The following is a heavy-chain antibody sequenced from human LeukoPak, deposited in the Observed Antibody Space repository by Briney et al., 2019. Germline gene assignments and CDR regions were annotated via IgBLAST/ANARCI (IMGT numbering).Heavy chain of an antibody. J-gene: IGHJ4*02. Sequence: PGGSLRLFCAASGFTVSSNYMSWVRQAPGKGLEWVSVIYSGGSTYYADSVKGRFTISRDNSKNTLFLQLNSLRAEDTAVYYCAKVTGSFIFDYWGQGILVTVSS. D-gene: IGHD1-26*01. CDR1: GFTVSSNY. CDR3: AKVTGSFIFDY. CDR2: IYSGGST. V-gene: IGHV3-53*01.